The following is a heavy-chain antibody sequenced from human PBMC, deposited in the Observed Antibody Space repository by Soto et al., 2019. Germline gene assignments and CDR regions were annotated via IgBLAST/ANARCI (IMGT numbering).Heavy chain of an antibody. CDR2: INPSGGST. V-gene: IGHV1-46*01. J-gene: IGHJ5*02. D-gene: IGHD3-10*01. Sequence: GASLKVSCKSSGYTFTSYYMHWVRQAPGQGLEWMGIINPSGGSTSYAQKFQGRVTMTRDTSTSTVYMELSSLRSEDTAVYYCARSPGGQRAITMPDPWGQGTLVTVSS. CDR3: ARSPGGQRAITMPDP. CDR1: GYTFTSYY.